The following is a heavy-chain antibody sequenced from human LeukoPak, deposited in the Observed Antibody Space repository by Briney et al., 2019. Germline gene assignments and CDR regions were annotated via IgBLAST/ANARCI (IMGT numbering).Heavy chain of an antibody. Sequence: GGSLRLSCAASGFTFSSYSMNWVRQAPGKGLEWVSSISSSSSYIYYTDSVKGRFTISRDNAKNSLYLQMNSLRAEDTAVYYCARGALWFGELLPYYFDYWGQGTLVTVSS. V-gene: IGHV3-21*01. CDR3: ARGALWFGELLPYYFDY. J-gene: IGHJ4*02. CDR1: GFTFSSYS. D-gene: IGHD3-10*01. CDR2: ISSSSSYI.